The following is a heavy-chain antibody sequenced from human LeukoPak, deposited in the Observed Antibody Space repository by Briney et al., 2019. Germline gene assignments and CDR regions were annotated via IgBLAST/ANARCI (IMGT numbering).Heavy chain of an antibody. J-gene: IGHJ4*02. CDR1: GFTFSSYS. Sequence: GGSLRLSCAASGFTFSSYSMNWVRQAPGEGLEWVSCISSRSSYIYYTDSVKGRFTISRDNAKNSLSLQMNSLRAEDTAVYYCARDLKYYDSSGFDYWGQGTLVTVSS. V-gene: IGHV3-21*01. CDR2: ISSRSSYI. CDR3: ARDLKYYDSSGFDY. D-gene: IGHD3-22*01.